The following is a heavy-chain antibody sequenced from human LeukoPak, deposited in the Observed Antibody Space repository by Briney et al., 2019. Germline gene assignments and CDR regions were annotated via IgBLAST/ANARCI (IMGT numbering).Heavy chain of an antibody. D-gene: IGHD3-10*01. CDR3: AKSGSSLHWFDP. CDR2: ISSSSSTI. V-gene: IGHV3-48*01. J-gene: IGHJ5*02. Sequence: GGSLRLSCAASGFTFSSYSMNWVRQAPGKGLEWVSYISSSSSTIHYADSVKGRFTISRDNSKNTLYLQMNSLRAEDTAVYYCAKSGSSLHWFDPWGQGTLVTVSS. CDR1: GFTFSSYS.